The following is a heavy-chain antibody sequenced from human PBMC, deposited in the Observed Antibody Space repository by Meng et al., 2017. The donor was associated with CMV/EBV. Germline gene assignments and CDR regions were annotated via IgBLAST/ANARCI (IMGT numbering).Heavy chain of an antibody. V-gene: IGHV3-15*01. J-gene: IGHJ3*02. D-gene: IGHD6-13*01. Sequence: GGSLRLSCAASGFTFSNAWMSWVRQAPGKGLEWVGRIKSKTDGGTTDYAAPVKGRFTISRDDSKNTLYLQMNSLRAEDTAVYYCARRSSWSYAFDIWGQGTMVTVSS. CDR1: GFTFSNAW. CDR2: IKSKTDGGTT. CDR3: ARRSSWSYAFDI.